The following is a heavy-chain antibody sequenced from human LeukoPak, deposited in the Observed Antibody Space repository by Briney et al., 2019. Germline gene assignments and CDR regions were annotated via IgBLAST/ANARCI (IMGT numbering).Heavy chain of an antibody. CDR3: ARQIPGTTGYFVY. V-gene: IGHV5-51*01. CDR1: GYSFTSYW. J-gene: IGHJ4*02. CDR2: IYPGDSGT. D-gene: IGHD1-20*01. Sequence: GESLKISCKGSGYSFTSYWIGWVRQIPGKGLEWMGIIYPGDSGTRYSPSFQGQVTISADKSISTAYLQWSSLKASDTAMYYCARQIPGTTGYFVYWGQGTLVTVSS.